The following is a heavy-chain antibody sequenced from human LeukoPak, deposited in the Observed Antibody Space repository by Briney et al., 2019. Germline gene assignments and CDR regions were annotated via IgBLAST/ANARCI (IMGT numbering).Heavy chain of an antibody. V-gene: IGHV1-24*01. CDR2: FDPEDGET. J-gene: IGHJ6*02. CDR3: ATGPFVVPAARYYYYYGMDV. Sequence: ASVKVSCKVSGYTLTELSMHWVRQAPGKGLEWMGGFDPEDGETIYAQKFQGRVTMTEDTSTDTAYMELSSLRSEDTAVYYCATGPFVVPAARYYYYYGMDVWGQGTTVTVSS. CDR1: GYTLTELS. D-gene: IGHD2-2*01.